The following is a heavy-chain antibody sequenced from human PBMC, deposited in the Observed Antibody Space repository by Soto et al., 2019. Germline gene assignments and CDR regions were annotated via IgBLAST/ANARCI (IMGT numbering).Heavy chain of an antibody. V-gene: IGHV3-23*01. CDR3: AKDRRRTILTGYDYYYGMDV. J-gene: IGHJ6*02. D-gene: IGHD3-9*01. CDR1: GFTFSGWW. Sequence: GGSLRLSCVASGFTFSGWWMHWVRQAPGKGLQWVAEISGSGAGTNYADSVKGRFTISRDNPKNTLYLQMNSLRAEDTAVYYCAKDRRRTILTGYDYYYGMDVWGQGTTVTISS. CDR2: ISGSGAGT.